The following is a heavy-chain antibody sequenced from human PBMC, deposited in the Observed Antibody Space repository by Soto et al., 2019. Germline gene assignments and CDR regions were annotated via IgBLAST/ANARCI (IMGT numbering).Heavy chain of an antibody. CDR3: ARNRYGGYDFDS. Sequence: QLQLQESGTGLVKPSGTLSLTCTVSNGPMTSSLWWRWVRQSPGRGLQWIGEVAQSGFTSYNPSLKSRLTISQDRSNNQFSLRLTFVTAADTAVYYCARNRYGGYDFDSGGQGTLVTVS. V-gene: IGHV4-4*02. CDR2: VAQSGFT. J-gene: IGHJ4*02. CDR1: NGPMTSSLW. D-gene: IGHD5-12*01.